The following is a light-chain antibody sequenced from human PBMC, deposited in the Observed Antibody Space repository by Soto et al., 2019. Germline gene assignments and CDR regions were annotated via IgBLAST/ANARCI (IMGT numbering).Light chain of an antibody. CDR3: QTWGTGYVV. CDR1: SGHSNYA. J-gene: IGLJ2*01. Sequence: QLVLTQSPSASASLGASVKLTCTLSSGHSNYAIAWHQQQPEKGPRYLMKLTSDGSHSKGDGIPDRFSGSSSGAERYLTISSLQSEDEADYYCQTWGTGYVVFVGGTKLTVL. CDR2: LTSDGSH. V-gene: IGLV4-69*01.